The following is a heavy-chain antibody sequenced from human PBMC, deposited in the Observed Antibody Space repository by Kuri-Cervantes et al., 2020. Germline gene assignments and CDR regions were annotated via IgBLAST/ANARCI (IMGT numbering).Heavy chain of an antibody. V-gene: IGHV3-21*01. CDR2: ISSSSSYI. CDR1: GFTFSSYA. Sequence: GGSRRLSCAASGFTFSSYAMNWVRQAPGKGLEWVSSISSSSSYIYYADSVKGRFTISRDNAKNSLYLQMNSLSAEDTAVYYCARPHNPFDMSAIGPAAIQLYYYYYGMDVWGQGTTVTVSS. D-gene: IGHD2-2*02. CDR3: ARPHNPFDMSAIGPAAIQLYYYYYGMDV. J-gene: IGHJ6*02.